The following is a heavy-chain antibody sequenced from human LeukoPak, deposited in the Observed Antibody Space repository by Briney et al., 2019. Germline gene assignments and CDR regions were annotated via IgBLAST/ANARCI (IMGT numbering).Heavy chain of an antibody. V-gene: IGHV3-21*01. CDR2: IGISSNKI. D-gene: IGHD3-3*01. J-gene: IGHJ4*02. CDR3: AKDSASYHDFWSGYKPDLGY. Sequence: PGGSLRLSCAASGFTLRSYTMNWVRQAPGKGLEWVSSIGISSNKIYYADSVKGRFTISRDNSKNTLYLQMNSLRAEDTAVYYCAKDSASYHDFWSGYKPDLGYWGLGTLVTVSS. CDR1: GFTLRSYT.